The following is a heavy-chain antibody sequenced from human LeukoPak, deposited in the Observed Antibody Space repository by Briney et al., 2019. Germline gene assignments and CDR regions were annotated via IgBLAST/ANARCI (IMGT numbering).Heavy chain of an antibody. J-gene: IGHJ4*02. CDR3: ARERAGDVDY. V-gene: IGHV3-49*03. Sequence: GGSLRLSCATSGFNFGVVAMDWIRQVPGKGLEWVGFIRHREYGGTAEYAASVNGRFAISRDDSKSIVYLQMNDLRTEDTGVYYCARERAGDVDYWGLGILVTVSS. CDR1: GFNFGVVA. CDR2: IRHREYGGTA.